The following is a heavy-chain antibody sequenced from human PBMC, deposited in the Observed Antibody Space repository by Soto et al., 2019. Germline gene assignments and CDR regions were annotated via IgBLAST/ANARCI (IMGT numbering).Heavy chain of an antibody. Sequence: SETLSLTCPVSGCSISSSSYYWGWIRQPPGKGLEWIGSIYYSGSTYYNPSLKSRVTISVDTSKNQFSLKLSSVTAADTAVYYCARKIVCSGGSCYSGGMDVWGQGTTVTVSS. J-gene: IGHJ6*02. D-gene: IGHD2-15*01. CDR2: IYYSGST. CDR3: ARKIVCSGGSCYSGGMDV. V-gene: IGHV4-39*01. CDR1: GCSISSSSYY.